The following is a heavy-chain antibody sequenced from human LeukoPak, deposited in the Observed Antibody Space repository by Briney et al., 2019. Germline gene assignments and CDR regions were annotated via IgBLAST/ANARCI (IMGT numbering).Heavy chain of an antibody. CDR3: TTARLYYYYGMDV. CDR1: GFTFSNAW. Sequence: GGSLRLPCAASGFTFSNAWMSWVRQAPGKGLQWVGRLKSKTDGGTTDYAAPVKGRFTISRDDSKNTLYLQMNSLKTEDTAVYYCTTARLYYYYGMDVWGKGTTVTVSS. CDR2: LKSKTDGGTT. J-gene: IGHJ6*04. D-gene: IGHD5-12*01. V-gene: IGHV3-15*01.